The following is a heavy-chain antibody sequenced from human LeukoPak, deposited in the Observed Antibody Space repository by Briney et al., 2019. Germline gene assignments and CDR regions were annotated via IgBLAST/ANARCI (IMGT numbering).Heavy chain of an antibody. J-gene: IGHJ4*02. V-gene: IGHV3-23*01. CDR3: ARDGIAVAGN. D-gene: IGHD6-19*01. Sequence: GGSLRLSCAASGFTFSSYVMSWVRQAPGKGLEWVSVIGGRDGSTYYADSVKGRFTISRDNSKNTLYLQMNSLRAQDTAVYYCARDGIAVAGNWGQGTLVTVSS. CDR2: IGGRDGST. CDR1: GFTFSSYV.